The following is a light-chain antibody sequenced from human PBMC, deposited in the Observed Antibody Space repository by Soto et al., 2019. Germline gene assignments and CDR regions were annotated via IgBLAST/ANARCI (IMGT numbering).Light chain of an antibody. J-gene: IGKJ3*01. V-gene: IGKV2-28*01. CDR2: LGS. CDR1: QSLLHSNGYNY. CDR3: MQALQTPLA. Sequence: DIVMTQSPLSLPFTPGEPASISCRSSQSLLHSNGYNYFDWYLKKPGQSPQLLIYLGSNRASGVPDRFSGSGSGTDFTLKISRVEADDVGVYYCMQALQTPLAFGPGTKVDIK.